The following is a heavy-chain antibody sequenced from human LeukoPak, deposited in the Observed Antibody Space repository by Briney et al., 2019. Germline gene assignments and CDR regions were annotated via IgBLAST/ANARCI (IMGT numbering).Heavy chain of an antibody. J-gene: IGHJ4*02. CDR1: VFSFSIAW. CDR3: AADLPGSSRLSDY. D-gene: IGHD6-13*01. V-gene: IGHV3-15*01. Sequence: KSVGCLRLSRAASVFSFSIAWLSWVREARGRGRARVARIKSKTEGGTTDYAAHVKGRFTISRDDSINTLFLQMNSLKTEDTDVYYFAADLPGSSRLSDYWGQGTLVTVSS. CDR2: IKSKTEGGTT.